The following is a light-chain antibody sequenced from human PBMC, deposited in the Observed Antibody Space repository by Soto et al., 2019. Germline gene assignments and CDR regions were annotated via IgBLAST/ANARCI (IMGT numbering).Light chain of an antibody. J-gene: IGKJ1*01. CDR2: GAS. V-gene: IGKV3D-15*01. CDR1: QSVSSS. Sequence: EIVLTQFPATLSLSPGERASLSCRASQSVSSSLAWYQQKTGQAPRLLISGASSRATGIPDRFSGSGSGTDFTLTISSLQSEDFAVYYCQQYHNWWTFGQGTKVDIK. CDR3: QQYHNWWT.